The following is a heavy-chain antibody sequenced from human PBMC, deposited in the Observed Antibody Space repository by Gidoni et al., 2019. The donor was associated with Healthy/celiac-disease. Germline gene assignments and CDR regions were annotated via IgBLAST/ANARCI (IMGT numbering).Heavy chain of an antibody. CDR3: ARGLVPAAMYGMSVWFDP. D-gene: IGHD2-2*01. Sequence: QVQLQESGPGLVKPSETLSLTCTVSRGSISSYYWSWIRQTPGKGLEWIGYIYYSGSTNYNPSLKSRVTISVDTSKNQFALKLSSVTAADTAVYYCARGLVPAAMYGMSVWFDPWGQGTLVTVSS. CDR2: IYYSGST. J-gene: IGHJ5*02. V-gene: IGHV4-59*01. CDR1: RGSISSYY.